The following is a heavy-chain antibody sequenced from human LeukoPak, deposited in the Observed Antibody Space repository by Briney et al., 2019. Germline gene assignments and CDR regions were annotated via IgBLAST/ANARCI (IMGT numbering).Heavy chain of an antibody. CDR2: INPSGGST. D-gene: IGHD6-13*01. CDR1: GYTFTSYY. J-gene: IGHJ3*02. Sequence: ASVKVPCKASGYTFTSYYMHWVRQAPGQGLEWMGIINPSGGSTSYAQKFQGRVTMTRDTSTSTVYMELSSLRSEDTAVYYCARYDIAAAGTMGLEAYDIWGQGTMVTVSS. V-gene: IGHV1-46*01. CDR3: ARYDIAAAGTMGLEAYDI.